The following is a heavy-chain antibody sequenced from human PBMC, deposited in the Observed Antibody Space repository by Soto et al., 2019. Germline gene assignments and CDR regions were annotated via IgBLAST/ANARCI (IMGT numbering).Heavy chain of an antibody. CDR3: ARDRKIPMADYYYYGMDV. D-gene: IGHD3-10*01. CDR2: IIPILGIA. CDR1: GGTFSSYT. Sequence: QVQLVQSGAEVKKPGSSVKVSCTASGGTFSSYTISWVRQAPGQGLEWMGRIIPILGIANYAQKFPGRVTIPADKATSTAYMELSSLRSEDTAVYYCARDRKIPMADYYYYGMDVWGQGTTGTVAS. J-gene: IGHJ6*02. V-gene: IGHV1-69*02.